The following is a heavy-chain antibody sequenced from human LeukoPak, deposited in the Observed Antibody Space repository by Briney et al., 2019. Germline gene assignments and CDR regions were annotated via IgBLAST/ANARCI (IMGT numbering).Heavy chain of an antibody. Sequence: SETLSLTCTVSGGSISNNYWSWIRQPPGKGLEWIGDIHYSGSTSYNPSLQSRVTISVDTSKNQVSLKLSSVSAADTAVYYCARRQGSGSYRFAFDIWGQGTMVTVSS. CDR3: ARRQGSGSYRFAFDI. CDR1: GGSISNNY. CDR2: IHYSGST. D-gene: IGHD3-10*01. V-gene: IGHV4-59*08. J-gene: IGHJ3*02.